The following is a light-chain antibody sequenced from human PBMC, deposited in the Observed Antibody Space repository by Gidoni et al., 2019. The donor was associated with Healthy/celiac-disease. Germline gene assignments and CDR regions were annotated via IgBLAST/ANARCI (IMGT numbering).Light chain of an antibody. J-gene: IGLJ2*01. CDR2: QYS. CDR1: KLGDKY. CDR3: QAWDSSTVV. V-gene: IGLV3-1*01. Sequence: SYELTQPPSVSVSPGQPASITCSGDKLGDKYACWYQQKPAQSPVLVIYQYSKRPSGIPERFSGSNSGNTATLTISGTQAMDEADYYCQAWDSSTVVFGGGTKLTVL.